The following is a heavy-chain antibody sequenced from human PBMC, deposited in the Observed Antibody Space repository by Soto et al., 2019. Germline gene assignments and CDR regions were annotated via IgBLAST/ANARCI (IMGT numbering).Heavy chain of an antibody. J-gene: IGHJ4*02. CDR2: IYYSGCT. CDR1: GGSISSYY. Sequence: PSETLSLTCTVSGGSISSYYWSWIRQPPGKEQEWIGYIYYSGCTNYNPSLKSRVTISVDTSKNQFSLKLSSVTAADTAVYYCARDGGQQLEPAYFDYWGQGTLVTVSS. V-gene: IGHV4-59*01. D-gene: IGHD6-13*01. CDR3: ARDGGQQLEPAYFDY.